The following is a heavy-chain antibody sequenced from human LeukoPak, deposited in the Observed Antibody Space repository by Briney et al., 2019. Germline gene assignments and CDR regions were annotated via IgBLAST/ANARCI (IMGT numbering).Heavy chain of an antibody. D-gene: IGHD4-17*01. Sequence: GGSLRLSCAASGFTFSSYWMHWVRQAPGKGLVWVSAISGSGGSTYYADSVKGRFTISRDNSKNTLYLQMNSLRAEDTAVYYCAKVKPLRGLDYWGQGTLVTVSS. V-gene: IGHV3-23*01. CDR1: GFTFSSYW. CDR2: ISGSGGST. J-gene: IGHJ4*02. CDR3: AKVKPLRGLDY.